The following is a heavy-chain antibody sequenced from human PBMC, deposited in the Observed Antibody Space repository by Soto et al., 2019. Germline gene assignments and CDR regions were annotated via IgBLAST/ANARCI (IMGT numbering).Heavy chain of an antibody. Sequence: PSETLSLTCAVYGGSFSGYYWSWIRQPPGKGLEWIGEINHSGSTDYNPSLKSRVTISVDTSKNQFSLKLSSVTAADTAVYYCAREGGRDGYNYSLGIDYWGQGTLVTVSS. CDR2: INHSGST. V-gene: IGHV4-34*01. J-gene: IGHJ4*02. CDR1: GGSFSGYY. CDR3: AREGGRDGYNYSLGIDY. D-gene: IGHD5-12*01.